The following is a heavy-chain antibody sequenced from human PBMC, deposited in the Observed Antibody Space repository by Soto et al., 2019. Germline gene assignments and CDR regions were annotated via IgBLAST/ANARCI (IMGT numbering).Heavy chain of an antibody. CDR2: ISGNGGSR. V-gene: IGHV3-23*01. Sequence: EVQLLESGGGLVQPGGSLRLSCAASRFTFFSYALSWVRQAPGKGLEWVSVISGNGGSRTYADSVRGRFTISRDNSKNTVYLQMSSLRAEDTAIYYCVRGPRMFSSGLEAFDIWGQGTMVTVS. J-gene: IGHJ3*02. D-gene: IGHD6-19*01. CDR3: VRGPRMFSSGLEAFDI. CDR1: RFTFFSYA.